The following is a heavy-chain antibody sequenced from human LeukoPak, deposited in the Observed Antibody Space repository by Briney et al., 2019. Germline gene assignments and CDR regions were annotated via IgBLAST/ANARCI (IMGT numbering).Heavy chain of an antibody. V-gene: IGHV3-23*01. CDR1: GFMLSSYA. Sequence: GGSLRLSCAASGFMLSSYAMSWVRQAPGKGLEWVSGISYSGGGTYYADSVKGRFTISRDNSKNTLSLQMNSLRAEDTAVYYCAKGGSSGWSGSRFDYWGQGTLVTASS. J-gene: IGHJ4*02. CDR2: ISYSGGGT. CDR3: AKGGSSGWSGSRFDY. D-gene: IGHD6-19*01.